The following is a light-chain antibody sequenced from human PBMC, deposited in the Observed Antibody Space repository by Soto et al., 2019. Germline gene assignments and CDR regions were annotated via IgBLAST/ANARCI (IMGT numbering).Light chain of an antibody. CDR2: SNN. CDR3: AAWDDSLNGYV. V-gene: IGLV1-44*01. CDR1: SSNIGSNT. Sequence: QPVLTQPPSASGTPGRRVVISCSGSSSNIGSNTVNWYQQLPGTAPKLLIYSNNHRPSGVPDRFSGSKSGTSASLAISGLQSDDEADYYCAAWDDSLNGYVFATGTKVTVL. J-gene: IGLJ1*01.